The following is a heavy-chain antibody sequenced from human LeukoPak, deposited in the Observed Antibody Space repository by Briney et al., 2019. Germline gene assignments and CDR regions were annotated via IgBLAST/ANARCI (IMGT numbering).Heavy chain of an antibody. CDR1: GFTFNNYA. CDR3: AATIYGSGSYRAFDI. D-gene: IGHD3-10*01. CDR2: LSGNGGST. V-gene: IGHV3-23*01. Sequence: GGSLRLSCAASGFTFNNYAMSWVRQAPGKGLEWVSALSGNGGSTYYADSVKGRFTISRDNSKNTLYLQMNSLRAEDTAVYYCAATIYGSGSYRAFDIWGQGTMVTASS. J-gene: IGHJ3*02.